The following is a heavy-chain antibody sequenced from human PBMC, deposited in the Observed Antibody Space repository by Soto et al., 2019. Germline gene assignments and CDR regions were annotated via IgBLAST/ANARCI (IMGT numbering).Heavy chain of an antibody. V-gene: IGHV4-34*01. Sequence: PSETLSLTCAVYGGSFSGYYWSWIRQPPGKGLEWIGEINHSGSTNYNPSLKSRVTISVDTSKNQFSLKLSSVTAADTAVYYCANRGYDSSGYYLRPYYYYGMDVWGQGTTVTVSS. J-gene: IGHJ6*02. CDR1: GGSFSGYY. D-gene: IGHD3-22*01. CDR3: ANRGYDSSGYYLRPYYYYGMDV. CDR2: INHSGST.